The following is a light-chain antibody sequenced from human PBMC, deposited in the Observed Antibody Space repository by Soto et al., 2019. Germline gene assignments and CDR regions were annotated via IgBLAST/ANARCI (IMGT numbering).Light chain of an antibody. V-gene: IGKV1-39*01. J-gene: IGKJ2*01. CDR2: SAS. CDR1: QNINNY. Sequence: DIQMTQSPSSLSASVGDRVTISCRASQNINNYLNWYQQKPGKGPKLLTHSASSLQSGVPSRFSGRGSGTYFSLTISSLQPEDFATYYCQQSYSTPFTFGQGTKVEIK. CDR3: QQSYSTPFT.